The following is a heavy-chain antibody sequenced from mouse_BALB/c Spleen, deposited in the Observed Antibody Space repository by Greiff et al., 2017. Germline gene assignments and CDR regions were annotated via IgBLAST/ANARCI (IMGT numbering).Heavy chain of an antibody. CDR2: INPSTGYT. D-gene: IGHD1-1*01. Sequence: QVQLQQSGAELAKPGASVKMSCKASGYTFTSYWMHWVKQRPGQGLEWIGYINPSTGYTEYNQKFKDKATLTADKSSSTAYMQLSSLTSEDSAVYYCARNYGSSSCDYWGQGTTLTVAS. J-gene: IGHJ2*01. V-gene: IGHV1-7*01. CDR1: GYTFTSYW. CDR3: ARNYGSSSCDY.